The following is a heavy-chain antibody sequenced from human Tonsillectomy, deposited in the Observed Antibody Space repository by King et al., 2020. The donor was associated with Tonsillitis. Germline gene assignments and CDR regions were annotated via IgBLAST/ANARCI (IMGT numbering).Heavy chain of an antibody. D-gene: IGHD3-10*01. CDR2: IDWDDDK. Sequence: TLKESGPALVKPTKTLTLTCPFSGFSPTTSGMCVHWIRQPPGKALEWLARIDWDDDKYYRTSLKTRLTISRDTSKNQVVLIMTNMDPVDTATYYCARTYYYGSGIDYYYGMDVWGQGTTVTVSS. CDR3: ARTYYYGSGIDYYYGMDV. CDR1: GFSPTTSGMC. J-gene: IGHJ6*02. V-gene: IGHV2-70*11.